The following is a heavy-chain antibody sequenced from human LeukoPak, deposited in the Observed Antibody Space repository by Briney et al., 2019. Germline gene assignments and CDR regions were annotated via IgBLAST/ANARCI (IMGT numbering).Heavy chain of an antibody. CDR2: INPSGGST. V-gene: IGHV1-46*01. CDR3: ARDSLTGYFLY. D-gene: IGHD3-9*01. J-gene: IGHJ4*02. CDR1: GYTFTSYY. Sequence: GASVKVSCKASGYTFTSYYMHWVRQAPGQGLEWMGIINPSGGSTSYAQKFQGRVTMTRDTSTSTVYIELSSLRSEDTAVYYCARDSLTGYFLYWGQGTLVTVSS.